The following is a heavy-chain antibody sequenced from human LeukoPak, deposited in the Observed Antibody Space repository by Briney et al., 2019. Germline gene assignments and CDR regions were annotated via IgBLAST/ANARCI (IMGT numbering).Heavy chain of an antibody. CDR1: GGSLSSYY. CDR3: ARTTEAHSWRTRYYDYYMDG. CDR2: IYYSGST. D-gene: IGHD6-13*01. Sequence: PSETLSLPCTVSGGSLSSYYWSWIRQPPGKGLEWIGYIYYSGSTNHNPSLKSRVTISVDTSKNQFSLKLSSVTAADTAVYYCARTTEAHSWRTRYYDYYMDGWGKGTTVTASS. V-gene: IGHV4-59*01. J-gene: IGHJ6*03.